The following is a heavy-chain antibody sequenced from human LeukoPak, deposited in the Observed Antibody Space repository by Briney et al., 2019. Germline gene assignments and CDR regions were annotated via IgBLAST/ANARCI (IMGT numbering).Heavy chain of an antibody. V-gene: IGHV4-4*03. D-gene: IGHD3-10*01. CDR3: VRGITVIRGVFDY. CDR1: GGSISSNNW. Sequence: PGTLSLTCAVSGGSISSNNWWSWVRQPPGKGLEWIGEIYHSGTTNYNPSLRSRVTISVDKSKNQFSLKLSSVTAADTAVYYCVRGITVIRGVFDYWGQGALVTVSS. J-gene: IGHJ4*02. CDR2: IYHSGTT.